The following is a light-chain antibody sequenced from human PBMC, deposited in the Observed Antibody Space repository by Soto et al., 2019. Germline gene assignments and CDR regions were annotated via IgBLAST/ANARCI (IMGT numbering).Light chain of an antibody. V-gene: IGLV2-14*01. CDR1: SSDFGYNY. CDR2: EVR. CDR3: SSYTTSSTLPYV. Sequence: QSVLTQPASVSGSPGQSITISCTGTSSDFGYNYVSWYQHHPGKAPKLMIYEVRNRPSGVSNRFSGSKSGNTASLIISGLQAEDEADYYCSSYTTSSTLPYVFGTGTKLTVL. J-gene: IGLJ1*01.